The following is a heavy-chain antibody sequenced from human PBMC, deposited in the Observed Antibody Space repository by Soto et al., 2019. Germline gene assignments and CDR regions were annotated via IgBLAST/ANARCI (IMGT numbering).Heavy chain of an antibody. J-gene: IGHJ3*02. D-gene: IGHD1-26*01. V-gene: IGHV3-30-3*01. CDR3: ARDPRWELRRYAFDI. CDR1: GFTFSSYA. Sequence: GGSLRLSCAASGFTFSSYAMHWVRQAPGKGLEWVAVISYDGSNKYYADSVKGRFTISRDNSKNTLYLQMNSLRAEDTAVYYCARDPRWELRRYAFDIWGQGTMVTVSS. CDR2: ISYDGSNK.